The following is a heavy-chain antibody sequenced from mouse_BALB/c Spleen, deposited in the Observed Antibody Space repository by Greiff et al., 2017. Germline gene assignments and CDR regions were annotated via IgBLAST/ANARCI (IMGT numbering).Heavy chain of an antibody. CDR1: GYTFTSYT. V-gene: IGHV1-4*02. D-gene: IGHD1-1*01. CDR3: ARLLLRYYYFDY. CDR2: INPSSGYT. Sequence: VQLQQSAAELARPGASVKMSCKASGYTFTSYTMHWVKQRPGQGLEWIGYINPSSGYTEYNQKFKDKTTLTADKSSSTAYMQLSSLTSEDSAVYYCARLLLRYYYFDYWGQGTTLTVSS. J-gene: IGHJ2*01.